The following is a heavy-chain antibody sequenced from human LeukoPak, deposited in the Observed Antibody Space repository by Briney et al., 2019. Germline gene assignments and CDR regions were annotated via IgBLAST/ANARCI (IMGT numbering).Heavy chain of an antibody. D-gene: IGHD3-22*01. V-gene: IGHV1-2*02. CDR1: GYMFTGYY. CDR2: INPNSGVT. CDR3: ARGASAYYYDSSGYTDY. Sequence: ASVKVSCKASGYMFTGYYIHWVRQAPGQGLEWMGWINPNSGVTKYAQKFQGRVTMTRDTSISTVYMEVSRLRSDDTAVYYCARGASAYYYDSSGYTDYWGQGTLVTVSS. J-gene: IGHJ4*02.